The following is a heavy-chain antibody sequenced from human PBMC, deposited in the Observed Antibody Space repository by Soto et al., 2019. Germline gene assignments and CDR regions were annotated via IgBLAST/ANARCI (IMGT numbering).Heavy chain of an antibody. CDR1: GGSISSGGYY. D-gene: IGHD5-18*01. V-gene: IGHV4-31*01. CDR3: AXDFRDXXMVXYYYGXDV. CDR2: IYYSGST. Sequence: QVQLQESGPGXVKPSQTLSLTCTVSGGSISSGGYYWSWIRQHPGKGLEWIGYIYYSGSTYSHPSXXXXVXXXXXXXXXXXXXXXXXXXXXXXXXXXXAXDFRDXXMVXYYYGXDVWGQGTTVTVXS. J-gene: IGHJ6*02.